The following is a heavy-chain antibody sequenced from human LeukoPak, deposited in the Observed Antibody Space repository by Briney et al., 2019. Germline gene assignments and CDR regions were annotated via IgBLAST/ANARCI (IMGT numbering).Heavy chain of an antibody. CDR3: ARDSGTTGEVKFDP. CDR1: GDSISDYY. D-gene: IGHD3-10*01. CDR2: IYYSGST. V-gene: IGHV4-59*12. J-gene: IGHJ5*02. Sequence: TSETLSLTCTVSGDSISDYYWSWIRQPPGKRLEWIGYIYYSGSTTYNPSLKSRVTISVDTSKNQFSLKLKSVTAADTAVYYCARDSGTTGEVKFDPWGQGTLVTVSS.